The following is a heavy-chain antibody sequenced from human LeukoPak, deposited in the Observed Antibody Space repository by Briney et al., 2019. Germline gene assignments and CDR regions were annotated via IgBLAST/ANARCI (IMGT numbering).Heavy chain of an antibody. CDR2: INSDGSST. Sequence: GGSLRLSCAASGFTFSSYAMSWVRQAPGKGLVWVSRINSDGSSTSYADSVKGRFTISRDNAKNTLYLQMNSLRAEDTAVYYCARGGYGLAFDIWGQGTMVTVSS. V-gene: IGHV3-74*01. CDR1: GFTFSSYA. CDR3: ARGGYGLAFDI. J-gene: IGHJ3*02. D-gene: IGHD2-15*01.